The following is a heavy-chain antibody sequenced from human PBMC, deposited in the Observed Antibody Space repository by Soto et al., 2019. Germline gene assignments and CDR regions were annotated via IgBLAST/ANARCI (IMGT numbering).Heavy chain of an antibody. D-gene: IGHD2-15*01. V-gene: IGHV4-30-2*01. Sequence: QLQLQESGSGLVKPSQTLSLTCAVSGGSISSGGYSWSWIRQPPGKGLEWIGYIYHSGSTYYNPSLKSRVTISVDRSKNQFSLKLSSVTAADTAVYYCARDRYCSGGSCYSPSYWYFDLWGRDTLVTVSS. CDR1: GGSISSGGYS. CDR2: IYHSGST. J-gene: IGHJ2*01. CDR3: ARDRYCSGGSCYSPSYWYFDL.